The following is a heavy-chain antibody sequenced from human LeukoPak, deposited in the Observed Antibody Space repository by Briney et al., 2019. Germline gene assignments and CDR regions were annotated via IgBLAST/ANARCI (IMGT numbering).Heavy chain of an antibody. CDR3: ARDPPSPRIAVAGKYPNYYYYGVDV. CDR1: GGSFSGYY. D-gene: IGHD6-19*01. J-gene: IGHJ6*02. CDR2: INHSGST. V-gene: IGHV4-34*01. Sequence: SETLSLTCAVYGGSFSGYYWSWIRQPPGKGLEWIGEINHSGSTNYNPSLKSRVTMSVDTSKNQFSLKLSSVTAAVTAVYYCARDPPSPRIAVAGKYPNYYYYGVDVWGQGTTVTVSS.